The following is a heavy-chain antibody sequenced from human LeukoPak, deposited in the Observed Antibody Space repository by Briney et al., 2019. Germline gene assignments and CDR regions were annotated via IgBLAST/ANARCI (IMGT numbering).Heavy chain of an antibody. D-gene: IGHD3-22*01. CDR3: ASNYDSSGSAFDY. CDR1: GGTFSSYA. V-gene: IGHV1-69*13. CDR2: IIPIFGTA. J-gene: IGHJ4*02. Sequence: ASVKVSCKASGGTFSSYAISWVRQAPGQGLEWMGGIIPIFGTANYAQKFQGRVTITADESTSTAYMELSSLRSEDTAVYYCASNYDSSGSAFDYWGQGTLVTVSS.